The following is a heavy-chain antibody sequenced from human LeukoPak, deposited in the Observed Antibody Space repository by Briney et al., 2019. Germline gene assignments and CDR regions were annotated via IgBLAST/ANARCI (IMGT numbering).Heavy chain of an antibody. CDR2: ISGSGGST. J-gene: IGHJ4*02. CDR1: GFTFSSYA. CDR3: AKVKSTSCYGGSDY. V-gene: IGHV3-23*01. Sequence: GGSLRLSCAASGFTFSSYAMSWVRQAPGKGLEWVSAISGSGGSTYYADSVKGRFTISGDNSKNTLYLQMNSLRAEDTAVYYCAKVKSTSCYGGSDYWGQGTLVTVSS. D-gene: IGHD2-2*01.